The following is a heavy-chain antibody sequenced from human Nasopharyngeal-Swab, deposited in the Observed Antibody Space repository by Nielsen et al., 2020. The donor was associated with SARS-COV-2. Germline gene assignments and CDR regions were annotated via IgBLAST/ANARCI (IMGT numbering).Heavy chain of an antibody. D-gene: IGHD6-19*01. J-gene: IGHJ6*03. Sequence: SETLSLTCAISGDSVSSNSAAWNWIRQSPSSGLEWLGRTYYRFKWYNDYAVSVKSRITINPDTSKNQFSLQLNSVTPEDTAVYYCARGGTSGWFQYYYYYYMDVWGKGTTVTVSS. V-gene: IGHV6-1*01. CDR3: ARGGTSGWFQYYYYYYMDV. CDR1: GDSVSSNSAA. CDR2: TYYRFKWYN.